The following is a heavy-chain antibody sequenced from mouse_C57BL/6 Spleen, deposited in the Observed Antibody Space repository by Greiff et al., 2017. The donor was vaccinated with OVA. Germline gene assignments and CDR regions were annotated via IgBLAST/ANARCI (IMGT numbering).Heavy chain of an antibody. CDR3: TRGEYYGSSFWFAY. V-gene: IGHV1-5*01. Sequence: VQLQQSGTVLARPGASVKMSCKTSGYTFTSYWMHWVKQRPGQGLEWIGASYPGDSDTSYNQKFKGKAKLTAVTSASTAYMELSSLTNEDSAVYYCTRGEYYGSSFWFAYWGQGTLVTVSA. D-gene: IGHD1-1*01. CDR2: SYPGDSDT. J-gene: IGHJ3*01. CDR1: GYTFTSYW.